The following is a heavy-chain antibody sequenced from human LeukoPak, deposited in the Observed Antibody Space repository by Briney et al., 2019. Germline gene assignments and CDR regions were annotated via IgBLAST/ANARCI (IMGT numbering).Heavy chain of an antibody. D-gene: IGHD5-18*01. J-gene: IGHJ4*02. CDR3: ARDPDSNTAMVLT. Sequence: SVKVSCKASGGTFSSYAISWVRQAPGQGLERMGGIIPIFGTANYAQKFQGRVTITTDESTSTAYMELSSLRSEDTAVYYCARDPDSNTAMVLTWGQGTLVTVSS. V-gene: IGHV1-69*05. CDR1: GGTFSSYA. CDR2: IIPIFGTA.